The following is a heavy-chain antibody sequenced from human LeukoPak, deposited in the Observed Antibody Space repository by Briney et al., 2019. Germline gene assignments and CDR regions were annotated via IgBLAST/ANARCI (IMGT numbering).Heavy chain of an antibody. D-gene: IGHD6-13*01. CDR2: IKTDGSEK. CDR1: GFTFSYYW. V-gene: IGHV3-7*01. J-gene: IGHJ4*02. CDR3: ARDSWASSSRACDY. Sequence: GGSLRLSCKGSGFTFSYYWMGWVRQAPGKGLQWVANIKTDGSEKYYVDSVKGRFTISRDNAKNSLYLQMNSLRAEDTAVYYCARDSWASSSRACDYWGQGTLVTVSS.